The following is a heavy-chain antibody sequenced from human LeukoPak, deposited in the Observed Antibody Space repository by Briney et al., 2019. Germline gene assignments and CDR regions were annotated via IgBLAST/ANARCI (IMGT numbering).Heavy chain of an antibody. Sequence: GGSLRLSCAASGFTFSSYSMTWVRQAPGKGLEWVSSISSSSSYIYYADSVKGRFTISRDNSKNTLYLQMNSLRAEDTAVYYCARDGYVDTAMVMYFDIWGQGTMVTVSS. J-gene: IGHJ3*02. CDR3: ARDGYVDTAMVMYFDI. CDR1: GFTFSSYS. V-gene: IGHV3-21*01. D-gene: IGHD5-18*01. CDR2: ISSSSSYI.